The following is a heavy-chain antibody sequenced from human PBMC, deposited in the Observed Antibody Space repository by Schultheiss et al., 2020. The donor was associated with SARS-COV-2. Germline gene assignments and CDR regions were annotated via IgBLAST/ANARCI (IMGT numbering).Heavy chain of an antibody. CDR1: GYSISSGYY. Sequence: SQTLSLTCAVSGYSISSGYYWGWIRQPPGKGLEWIGEINHSGSTNYNPSLMSRVSISLDTSKNQFSLRLDSVTAADTAVYYCARDRDYYFDYWGQGTLVTVSS. CDR3: ARDRDYYFDY. J-gene: IGHJ4*02. V-gene: IGHV4-38-2*02. CDR2: INHSGST.